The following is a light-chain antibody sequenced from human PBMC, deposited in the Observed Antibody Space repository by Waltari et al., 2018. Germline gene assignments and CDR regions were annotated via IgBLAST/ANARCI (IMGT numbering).Light chain of an antibody. Sequence: EIVLTQSPGTLSLSPGERATLSCRASQSVSNMLAWYQQKPGQAPRLSIYDTSNRATGIPARFSGSGSGTDFTLTISSLEPEDFAVYYCQQRSNWPPTFGQGTKVEI. CDR3: QQRSNWPPT. V-gene: IGKV3-11*01. CDR1: QSVSNM. J-gene: IGKJ1*01. CDR2: DTS.